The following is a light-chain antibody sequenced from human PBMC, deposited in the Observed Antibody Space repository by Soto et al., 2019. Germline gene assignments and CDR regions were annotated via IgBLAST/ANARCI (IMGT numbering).Light chain of an antibody. V-gene: IGLV1-40*01. CDR1: SSNIGAGYD. CDR2: GNS. Sequence: QSVLTQPPSVSGAPGQRVTISCTGSSSNIGAGYDVHWYQQLPGTAPKLLIYGNSNRPSGVPDRFSGSKSGTSASLAITGLQAEDEADYYCHCYDSSLSGSVVFGAGTKLTVL. CDR3: HCYDSSLSGSVV. J-gene: IGLJ2*01.